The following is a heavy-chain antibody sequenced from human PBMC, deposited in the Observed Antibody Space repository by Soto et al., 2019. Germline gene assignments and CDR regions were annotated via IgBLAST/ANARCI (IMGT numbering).Heavy chain of an antibody. CDR3: AKERVTGGAFDI. CDR2: AAATGGDS. V-gene: IGHV3-23*01. J-gene: IGHJ3*02. CDR1: GCKFAREP. D-gene: IGHD2-21*02. Sequence: GGSQRLSSKASGCKFAREPMSWVRHSPKKGLELVSVAAATGGDSYYADSVKGRFTISRDNSQGILFLQMNNLRGDDAGVYYCAKERVTGGAFDIWGQGTTVTVSS.